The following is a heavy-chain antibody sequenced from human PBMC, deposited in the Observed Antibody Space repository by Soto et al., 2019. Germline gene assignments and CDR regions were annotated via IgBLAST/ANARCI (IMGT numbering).Heavy chain of an antibody. Sequence: XESLKIFWAGSEYSFTSYWLGWVRQLPGKGLDWMGIIYPGDSDTRYSPSFQGQVTISADKSISTAYLQWSSLKASDTAMYYCARRGGGCSSNSCYLYGMDVWGQGTTVTVSS. V-gene: IGHV5-51*01. CDR1: EYSFTSYW. D-gene: IGHD2-2*01. J-gene: IGHJ6*02. CDR2: IYPGDSDT. CDR3: ARRGGGCSSNSCYLYGMDV.